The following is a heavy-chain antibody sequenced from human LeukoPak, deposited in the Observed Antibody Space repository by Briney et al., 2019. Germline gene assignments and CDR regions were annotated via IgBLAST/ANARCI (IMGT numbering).Heavy chain of an antibody. CDR3: ARGAVVRDYHIGYYGMDV. V-gene: IGHV4-59*01. CDR2: VYSSGST. Sequence: SSETLSLTCTVSGGSISSFYWNWIRQPPGKGLEWIGSVYSSGSTNYNPSLKSRVTTSVDTSKNQFSLKLSSVAAADTAVYYCARGAVVRDYHIGYYGMDVWGQGTTVTVSS. J-gene: IGHJ6*02. CDR1: GGSISSFY. D-gene: IGHD4-23*01.